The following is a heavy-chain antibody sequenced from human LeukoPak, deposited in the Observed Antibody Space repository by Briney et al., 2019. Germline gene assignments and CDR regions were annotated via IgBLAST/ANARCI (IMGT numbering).Heavy chain of an antibody. CDR1: GFTFGSYA. J-gene: IGHJ1*01. Sequence: PGGSLRLSCAASGFTFGSYAMSWVRLAPGKGLEWVSRINSDGNDATYADSVKGRFTSSRDNAKKMLFLQMTSLRAEDTAVYYCTRDFYSSSWDWGQGTLVTVSS. CDR2: INSDGNDA. CDR3: TRDFYSSSWD. V-gene: IGHV3-74*01. D-gene: IGHD6-13*01.